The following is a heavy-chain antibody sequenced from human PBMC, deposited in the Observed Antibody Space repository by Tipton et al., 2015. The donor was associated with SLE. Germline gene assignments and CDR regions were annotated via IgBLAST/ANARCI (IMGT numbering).Heavy chain of an antibody. V-gene: IGHV3-74*01. J-gene: IGHJ4*02. CDR1: GFTFSSYW. CDR3: ARDGYCSGVNCFPGAYFDY. CDR2: IYTDGSRT. D-gene: IGHD2-15*01. Sequence: SLRLSCAASGFTFSSYWMHWVRQAPGKGLVWVSRIYTDGSRTHYADSVRGRFTISRDNAKNTLYLQMNSLRAEDTAAYYCARDGYCSGVNCFPGAYFDYWGQGTLVTVSS.